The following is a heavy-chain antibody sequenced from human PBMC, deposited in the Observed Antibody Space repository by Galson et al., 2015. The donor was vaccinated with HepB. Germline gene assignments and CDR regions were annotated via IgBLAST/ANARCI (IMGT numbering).Heavy chain of an antibody. D-gene: IGHD3-22*01. CDR1: GYSFTSYW. J-gene: IGHJ3*02. CDR3: ARRGRYYYDSSGYYADAFDI. V-gene: IGHV5-51*01. CDR2: IYPGDSDT. Sequence: QSGAEVKKPGESLKISCKGSGYSFTSYWIGWVRQMPGKGLEWMGIIYPGDSDTRYSPSFQGQVTISADKSISTAYLQWSSLKASDTAMYYCARRGRYYYDSSGYYADAFDIWGQGTMVTVSS.